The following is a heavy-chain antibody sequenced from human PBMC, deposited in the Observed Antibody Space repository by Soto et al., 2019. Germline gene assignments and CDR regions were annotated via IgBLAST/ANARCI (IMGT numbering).Heavy chain of an antibody. CDR3: ARDLYVGYYYGPLDY. V-gene: IGHV1-18*01. CDR1: GYTFTSYD. CDR2: ISASKGNT. J-gene: IGHJ4*02. D-gene: IGHD5-18*01. Sequence: GASVKVSCKASGYTFTSYDISWVRQAPGQGLEWMGWISASKGNTNYAQKLQDRVTLTTDTSTSTAYMELRSLRSDDTAVYYCARDLYVGYYYGPLDYWGQGTLVTVS.